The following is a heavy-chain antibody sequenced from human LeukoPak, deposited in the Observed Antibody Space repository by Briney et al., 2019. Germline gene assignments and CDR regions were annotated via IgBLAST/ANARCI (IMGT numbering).Heavy chain of an antibody. D-gene: IGHD5-12*01. Sequence: SETLSLTCAVSGGSFSGYYWSWIRQPPGKGLEWIGEINHSGSTNYNPSLKSRVTISVDTSKNQFSLKLSSVTAADTAVYYCAYREIRGYSGYDSGDYWGQGTLVTVSS. CDR3: AYREIRGYSGYDSGDY. J-gene: IGHJ4*02. CDR2: INHSGST. CDR1: GGSFSGYY. V-gene: IGHV4-34*01.